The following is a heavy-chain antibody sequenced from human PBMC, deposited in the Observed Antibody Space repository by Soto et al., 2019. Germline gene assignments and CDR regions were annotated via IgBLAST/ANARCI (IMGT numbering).Heavy chain of an antibody. J-gene: IGHJ6*02. CDR2: IYPSDSET. V-gene: IGHV5-51*01. D-gene: IGHD1-26*01. CDR1: GYNFTNYW. Sequence: PGESLKISCKGSGYNFTNYWIGWVRQMPGKGLEWMGIIYPSDSETKYSPSFQGRVTISADKSISAAYLQWRSLKASDTAMYYCARQEGATVLFYYGMDVWGQGTTVTVSS. CDR3: ARQEGATVLFYYGMDV.